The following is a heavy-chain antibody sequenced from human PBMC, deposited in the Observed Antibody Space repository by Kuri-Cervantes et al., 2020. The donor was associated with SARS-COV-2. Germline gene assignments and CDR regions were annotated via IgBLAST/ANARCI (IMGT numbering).Heavy chain of an antibody. Sequence: SETLSLTCTVSGGSISSYYWSWIRQPPGKGLEWIGYIYYSGSTNYSPSLKSRVTISVDTSKNQFSLKLSSVTAADTAVYYCARSASPPSSPAYYFDYWGQGTLVTVSS. V-gene: IGHV4-59*01. CDR3: ARSASPPSSPAYYFDY. J-gene: IGHJ4*02. CDR1: GGSISSYY. CDR2: IYYSGST.